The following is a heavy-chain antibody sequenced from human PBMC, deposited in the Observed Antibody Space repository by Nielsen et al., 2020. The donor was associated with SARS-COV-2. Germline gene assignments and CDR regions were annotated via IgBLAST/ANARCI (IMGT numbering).Heavy chain of an antibody. Sequence: ASVKVSCKASGYTFTNYGITWVRQAPGQGPEILGWISASSGNTNYAPKLLGRVTMTTDTSTSTAYIELRSLTYADTAVYYCARDLWWELPDFWGQGTLVTVSS. D-gene: IGHD1-26*01. CDR1: GYTFTNYG. V-gene: IGHV1-18*01. J-gene: IGHJ4*02. CDR3: ARDLWWELPDF. CDR2: ISASSGNT.